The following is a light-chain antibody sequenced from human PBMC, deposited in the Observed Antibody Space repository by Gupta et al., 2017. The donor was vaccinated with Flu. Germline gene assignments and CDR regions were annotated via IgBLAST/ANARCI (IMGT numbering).Light chain of an antibody. CDR2: VGS. CDR3: RQYLEASPA. Sequence: VSPREPASISCRSSQCSLHSTGYNNLDWYQRKPGRSPRLLIYVGSKRASGIPDRFSGSGSGTDFTLKISSVEAEDVGVYYCRQYLEASPAFGQGTKMEIK. J-gene: IGKJ1*01. V-gene: IGKV2-28*01. CDR1: QCSLHSTGYNN.